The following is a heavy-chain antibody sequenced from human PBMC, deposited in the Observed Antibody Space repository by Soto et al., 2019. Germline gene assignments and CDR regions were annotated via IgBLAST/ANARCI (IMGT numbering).Heavy chain of an antibody. CDR1: GFTFSSYS. J-gene: IGHJ4*02. V-gene: IGHV3-48*02. CDR2: ITGGGYIK. D-gene: IGHD3-10*01. CDR3: ASLHSSFGEEAN. Sequence: EVQLVESGGGLVQPGGSLRLSCAASGFTFSSYSMNWVRQAPGKGLEWVSYITGGGYIKGYADSVKGRFTISRDNAKNSLFLQIISLRDEDTAFYYFASLHSSFGEEANWGQGTLVTVSS.